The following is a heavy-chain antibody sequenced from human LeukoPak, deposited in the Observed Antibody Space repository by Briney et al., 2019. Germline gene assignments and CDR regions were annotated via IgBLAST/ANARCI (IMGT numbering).Heavy chain of an antibody. D-gene: IGHD4-23*01. CDR3: AREDGGKADI. J-gene: IGHJ3*02. CDR2: ISSSNNTI. V-gene: IGHV3-48*02. CDR1: GFTFSRYS. Sequence: GGSLRLSCAASGFTFSRYSMNWVRQAPGKGLEWVSYISSSNNTIDYADSVKGRFSISRDNAKNSLYLQMKSLRDEDTAVYHCAREDGGKADIWGQGTMVTVSS.